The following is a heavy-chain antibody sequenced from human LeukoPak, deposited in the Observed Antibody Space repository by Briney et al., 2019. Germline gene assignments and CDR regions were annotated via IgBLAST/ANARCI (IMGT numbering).Heavy chain of an antibody. CDR3: ARVRVGSEEEHFDY. Sequence: ASVKVSCKASGYTFTSYDINWVRQATGQGLEWMGWMNPNSGNTGYAQKFQGRVTMTRNTSISTAYTELSSLRSEDTAVYYCARVRVGSEEEHFDYWGQGTLVTVSS. CDR1: GYTFTSYD. CDR2: MNPNSGNT. J-gene: IGHJ4*02. V-gene: IGHV1-8*01. D-gene: IGHD1-26*01.